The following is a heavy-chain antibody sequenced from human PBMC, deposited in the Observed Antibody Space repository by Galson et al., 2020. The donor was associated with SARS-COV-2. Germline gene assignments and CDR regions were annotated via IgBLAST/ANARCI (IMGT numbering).Heavy chain of an antibody. CDR1: GFTFSSYG. J-gene: IGHJ3*02. CDR3: ARDSGSAFDI. CDR2: ISYDGSNK. V-gene: IGHV3-30*03. Sequence: LSLTCAASGFTFSSYGMHWVRQAPGKGLEWVAVISYDGSNKYYADSVKGRFTISRDNSKNTLYLQMNSLRAEDTAVYYCARDSGSAFDIWGQGTMVTVSS. D-gene: IGHD3-10*01.